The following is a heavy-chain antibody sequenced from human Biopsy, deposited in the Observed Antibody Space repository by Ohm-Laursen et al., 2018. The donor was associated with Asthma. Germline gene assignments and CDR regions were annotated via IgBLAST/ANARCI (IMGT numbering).Heavy chain of an antibody. CDR2: ISYTGNT. J-gene: IGHJ4*02. CDR1: GGSMSSSSYS. V-gene: IGHV4-39*01. Sequence: SDTLSLTCTVSGGSMSSSSYSWGWIRQPPGKGLEWIGSISYTGNTDIPSLRSRVTLSVDTSKNNFSLKLISVTAADTAVFYCARHWNWGSFFDYWGQGMLVTVSS. D-gene: IGHD7-27*01. CDR3: ARHWNWGSFFDY.